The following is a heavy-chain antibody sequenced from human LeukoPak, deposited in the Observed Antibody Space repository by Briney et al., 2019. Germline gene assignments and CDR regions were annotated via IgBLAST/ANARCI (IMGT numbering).Heavy chain of an antibody. CDR3: ARGRGYDRTGYVYYFDF. J-gene: IGHJ4*02. CDR2: MNPNSGNT. Sequence: ASVNVSFKSSGYSFTSYDIHWVRPAPGKGFEWVGWMNPNSGNTGHAQEFQGRVTMTRDTSMGTAYMELSSLRYEDTAVYYCARGRGYDRTGYVYYFDFWGQGTLVTVSS. D-gene: IGHD3-22*01. CDR1: GYSFTSYD. V-gene: IGHV1-8*01.